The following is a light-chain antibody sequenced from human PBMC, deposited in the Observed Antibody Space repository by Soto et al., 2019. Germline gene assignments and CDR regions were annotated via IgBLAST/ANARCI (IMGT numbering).Light chain of an antibody. Sequence: DLQMTQSPSPLSASVGDRVTITCRASQDIGNYLAWYQQKPGKGPKLLIYAASSLQSGVPSRFSGSGSGTDFTLTISSLQPEDVAIYYCQKYNSVPLTFGGGTKGDIK. CDR2: AAS. CDR3: QKYNSVPLT. J-gene: IGKJ4*01. V-gene: IGKV1-27*01. CDR1: QDIGNY.